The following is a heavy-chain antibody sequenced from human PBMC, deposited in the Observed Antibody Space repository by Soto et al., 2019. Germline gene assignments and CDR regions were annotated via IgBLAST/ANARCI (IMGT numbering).Heavy chain of an antibody. D-gene: IGHD1-26*01. CDR3: ARGGGSDSFDY. V-gene: IGHV4-30-2*01. CDR2: INHLETT. CDR1: GASITYGGYS. J-gene: IGHJ4*02. Sequence: QLQLHESGSGLVKPSQTLSLTCTVSGASITYGGYSWSWIRQTPGKGLEWIGYINHLETTFYNPSFGSRLTLSIDRAKNQFSLNLNSMSAADRAVYFCARGGGSDSFDYWGQGILVTVSS.